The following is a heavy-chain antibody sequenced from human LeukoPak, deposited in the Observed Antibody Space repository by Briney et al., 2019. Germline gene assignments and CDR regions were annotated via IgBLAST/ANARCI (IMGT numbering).Heavy chain of an antibody. CDR1: GGSISSSNW. V-gene: IGHV4-4*02. CDR3: ARVRHYYDSSGPGLFDY. J-gene: IGHJ4*02. Sequence: SGTLSLTCAVSGGSISSSNWWSWVRQPPGKGLEWIGEIYHSGSTNYNPSLKSRVTISVDKSKNQFSLKLSSVTAADTAVYYCARVRHYYDSSGPGLFDYWGQGTLVTVSS. D-gene: IGHD3-22*01. CDR2: IYHSGST.